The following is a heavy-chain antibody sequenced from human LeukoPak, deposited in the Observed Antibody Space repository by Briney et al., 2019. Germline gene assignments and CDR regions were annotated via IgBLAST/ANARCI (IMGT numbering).Heavy chain of an antibody. CDR1: GGSSSGYY. D-gene: IGHD3-16*01. J-gene: IGHJ4*02. Sequence: SETLSLTCAVYGGSSSGYYWSWIRQPPGKGLEWIGEINHSGSTNYNPSLKSRVTISVDTSKNQFSLKLSSVTAADTAVYYCALRGGNFDYWGQGTLVTVSS. CDR2: INHSGST. V-gene: IGHV4-34*01. CDR3: ALRGGNFDY.